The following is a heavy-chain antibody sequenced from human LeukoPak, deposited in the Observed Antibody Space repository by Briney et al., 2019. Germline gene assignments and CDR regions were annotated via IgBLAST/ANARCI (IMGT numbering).Heavy chain of an antibody. CDR1: GFTFSSYG. CDR2: IWYDGSNK. V-gene: IGHV3-33*01. D-gene: IGHD2/OR15-2a*01. CDR3: AREGPRGNSQFDY. J-gene: IGHJ4*02. Sequence: GGSLRLSCAASGFTFSSYGMHWVRQAPGKGLEWVALIWYDGSNKYYTDSVKGRLIISRDNSKNTLYLQMNSLRAEDTAIYYCAREGPRGNSQFDYWGQGTLVTVSS.